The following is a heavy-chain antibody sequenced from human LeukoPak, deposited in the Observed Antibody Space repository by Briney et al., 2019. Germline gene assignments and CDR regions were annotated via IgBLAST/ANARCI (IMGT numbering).Heavy chain of an antibody. CDR1: GGSISSYY. Sequence: PSETLSLTCTVSGGSISSYYWSWIRQPPGKGLEWIGYIYYSGSTNYNPSLKSRVTMSVDTSKNQFSLKLSSVTAADTAVYYCARGFSQQLGGDYFDYWGQGTLVTVSS. CDR3: ARGFSQQLGGDYFDY. CDR2: IYYSGST. V-gene: IGHV4-59*12. D-gene: IGHD6-13*01. J-gene: IGHJ4*02.